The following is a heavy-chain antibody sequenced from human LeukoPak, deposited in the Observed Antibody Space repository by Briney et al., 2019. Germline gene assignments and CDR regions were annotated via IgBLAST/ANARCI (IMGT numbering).Heavy chain of an antibody. CDR1: GFTFNNYA. V-gene: IGHV3-23*01. D-gene: IGHD3-10*01. CDR3: AKGSHFDS. Sequence: GGSLRLSCAASGFTFNNYAMSWVRQAPGKGLEWVSSISASGDMTYYADSVKGRFTISRDNSKNTLHLQMNSLRAEGTAIFYCAKGSHFDSWGQGTLVTVSS. J-gene: IGHJ4*02. CDR2: ISASGDMT.